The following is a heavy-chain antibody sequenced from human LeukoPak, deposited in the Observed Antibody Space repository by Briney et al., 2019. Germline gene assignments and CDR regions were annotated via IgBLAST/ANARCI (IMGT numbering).Heavy chain of an antibody. D-gene: IGHD2-15*01. CDR2: ISAYNGNT. CDR1: GYTFTNYG. Sequence: ASVKVSCKASGYTFTNYGISWVRQAPGQGLEWMGWISAYNGNTNYAQKLQGRVTMTTDTSTSTAYMELRSLRSDDTAVYYCASRGYCSGGSCYLGLGAFDIWGQGTMVTVSS. CDR3: ASRGYCSGGSCYLGLGAFDI. J-gene: IGHJ3*02. V-gene: IGHV1-18*01.